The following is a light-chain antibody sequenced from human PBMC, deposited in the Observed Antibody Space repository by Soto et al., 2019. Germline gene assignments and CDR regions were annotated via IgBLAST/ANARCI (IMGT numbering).Light chain of an antibody. J-gene: IGLJ1*01. CDR1: SSDVGGYNY. V-gene: IGLV2-14*03. CDR3: CSFAGSSTYV. Sequence: QSVLTQPASVSGSPGQSITISCTGTSSDVGGYNYVSWYQQHPGKAPKLMIYYVSHRPSGVSNRFSGSKSGNTASLTISGLQEEDEGDYHCCSFAGSSTYVFGTGTKVTVL. CDR2: YVS.